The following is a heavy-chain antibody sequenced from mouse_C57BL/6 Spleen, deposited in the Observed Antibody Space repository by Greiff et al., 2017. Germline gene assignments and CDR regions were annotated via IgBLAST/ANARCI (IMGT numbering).Heavy chain of an antibody. J-gene: IGHJ1*03. Sequence: EVQLVESGGGLVKPGGSLKLSCAASGFTFSDYGMHWVRQAPEKGLEWVAYISSGSSTIYYADTVKGRFTISRDNAKNTLFLQMTSLRSEDTAMYYCATYYGSRGGFDVWGTGTTVTVSS. CDR2: ISSGSSTI. V-gene: IGHV5-17*01. D-gene: IGHD1-1*01. CDR3: ATYYGSRGGFDV. CDR1: GFTFSDYG.